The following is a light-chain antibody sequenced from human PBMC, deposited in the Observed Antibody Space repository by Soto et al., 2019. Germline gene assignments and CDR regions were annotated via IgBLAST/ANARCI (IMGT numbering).Light chain of an antibody. CDR1: QSVSSN. V-gene: IGKV3-15*01. J-gene: IGKJ2*01. Sequence: EIVMTQSPATLSVSPGERATLSCRASQSVSSNLAWYQQKPGQAPRLLIYGASTRATGIPARFSGSRSGTEFTLPINSLQSEDFAVYYCQQYNNWPPYTFGQGTKLEIK. CDR2: GAS. CDR3: QQYNNWPPYT.